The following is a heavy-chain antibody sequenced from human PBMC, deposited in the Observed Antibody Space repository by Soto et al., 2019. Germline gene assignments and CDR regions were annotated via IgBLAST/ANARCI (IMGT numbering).Heavy chain of an antibody. D-gene: IGHD3-22*01. J-gene: IGHJ3*01. V-gene: IGHV3-23*01. CDR2: ISGSGTAT. CDR3: AKTRRYDNNENHRNAFDV. Sequence: EVKLLESGGGLVQPGGSMRLSCEASGFPFWTYSMSWVRQAPRKGLEWVSGISGSGTATYYTDSVKGRFTVSRNNSKDTLFLQMNTLRVEDTAVYYCAKTRRYDNNENHRNAFDVWGPGTAVTVSS. CDR1: GFPFWTYS.